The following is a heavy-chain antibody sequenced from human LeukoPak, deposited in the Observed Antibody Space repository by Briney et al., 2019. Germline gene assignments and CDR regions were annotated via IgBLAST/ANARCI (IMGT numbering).Heavy chain of an antibody. D-gene: IGHD5-12*01. CDR2: INPRSGGT. V-gene: IGHV1-2*06. CDR1: GYTFTGYY. Sequence: ASVKVSCKASGYTFTGYYMHWVRQAPGQGLEWMGRINPRSGGTNYAQKFQGRVTMTRDTSISTAYMELSRLRSDDTAVYYCASVTLSAYDGDYRGQGTLVTVSS. J-gene: IGHJ4*02. CDR3: ASVTLSAYDGDY.